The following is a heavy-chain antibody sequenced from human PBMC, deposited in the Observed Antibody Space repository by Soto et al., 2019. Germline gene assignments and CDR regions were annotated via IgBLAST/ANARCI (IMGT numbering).Heavy chain of an antibody. D-gene: IGHD3-22*01. CDR2: IYYSGST. CDR3: AKYSSGYYYYFDY. J-gene: IGHJ4*02. CDR1: GGSISSSSYY. V-gene: IGHV4-39*01. Sequence: SETLSLTCTVSGGSISSSSYYWGWIRQPPGKGLEWIGSIYYSGSTYYNPSLKSRVTISVDTSKNQFSLKLSSVTTADTAVYYCAKYSSGYYYYFDYWGQGTLVTVSS.